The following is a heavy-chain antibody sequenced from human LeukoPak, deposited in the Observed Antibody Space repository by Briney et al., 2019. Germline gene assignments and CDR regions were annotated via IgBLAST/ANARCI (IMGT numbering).Heavy chain of an antibody. CDR1: GYTFTSYY. D-gene: IGHD2-15*01. CDR3: ARGENPVGYYYYYYMDV. Sequence: ASVKVSCKASGYTFTSYYMHWVRQAPGQGLEWMGIINPSGGRTRYAQKFQGRVTMTRDTSTSTVYMELSSLRSEDTAVYYCARGENPVGYYYYYYMDVWGKGTTVTVSS. V-gene: IGHV1-46*01. CDR2: INPSGGRT. J-gene: IGHJ6*03.